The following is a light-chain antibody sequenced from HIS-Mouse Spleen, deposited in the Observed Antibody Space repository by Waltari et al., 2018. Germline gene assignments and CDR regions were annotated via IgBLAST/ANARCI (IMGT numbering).Light chain of an antibody. CDR2: RNN. V-gene: IGLV1-47*01. J-gene: IGLJ3*02. Sequence: QSVLTQPPSASGTPGQRVTIPRSGSSSHIGSNYVYWYQQLPGTAPKLLIYRNNQRPSGVPDRFSGSKSGTSASLAISGLRSEDEADYYCAAWDDSLSGPVFGGGTKLTVL. CDR1: SSHIGSNY. CDR3: AAWDDSLSGPV.